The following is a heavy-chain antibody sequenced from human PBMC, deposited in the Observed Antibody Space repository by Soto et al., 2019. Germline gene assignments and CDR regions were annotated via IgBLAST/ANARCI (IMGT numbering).Heavy chain of an antibody. J-gene: IGHJ6*02. Sequence: QVQLQESGPGLVKPSETLSLTCTVSGGSVSSGSYYWSWIRQPPGKGLEWIGYIYYSGSTNYNPSLKSPVPISVDTSKNQFPLKLSSVTAADTAVYYCARGSDMVRGVGYYYYYGMDVWGQGTTVTVSS. V-gene: IGHV4-61*01. CDR1: GGSVSSGSYY. D-gene: IGHD3-10*01. CDR2: IYYSGST. CDR3: ARGSDMVRGVGYYYYYGMDV.